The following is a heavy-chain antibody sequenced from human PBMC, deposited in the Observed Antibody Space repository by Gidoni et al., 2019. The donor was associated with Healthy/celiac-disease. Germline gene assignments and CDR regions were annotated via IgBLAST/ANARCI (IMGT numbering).Heavy chain of an antibody. J-gene: IGHJ4*02. CDR3: ARGGPYFDWFRGGVVDY. D-gene: IGHD3-9*01. CDR2: INHSGST. CDR1: GGSFSGYY. Sequence: QVQLQQWGAGLLKPSETLSLTCAVYGGSFSGYYWSWIRQPPGKGLEWIGEINHSGSTNYNPSLKSRVTISGDTSKNQFSLKLSSVTAAYTAVYYCARGGPYFDWFRGGVVDYWGQGTLVTVSS. V-gene: IGHV4-34*01.